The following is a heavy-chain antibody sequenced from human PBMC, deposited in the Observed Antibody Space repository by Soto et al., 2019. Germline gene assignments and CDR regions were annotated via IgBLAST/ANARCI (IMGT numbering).Heavy chain of an antibody. V-gene: IGHV1-18*04. CDR3: ARDRGGDFRYGVDV. J-gene: IGHJ6*02. D-gene: IGHD2-21*02. Sequence: QGQLVQSGAEVKKPGSSVRVSCKASGGMFYSSAINWVRQAPGQGLEWMGWIAHNGNTNYARKFQGRFTLTIDTSTGTAYMELRSLRSDDTAVYYCARDRGGDFRYGVDVWGQGTSVTVSS. CDR1: GGMFYSSA. CDR2: IAHNGNT.